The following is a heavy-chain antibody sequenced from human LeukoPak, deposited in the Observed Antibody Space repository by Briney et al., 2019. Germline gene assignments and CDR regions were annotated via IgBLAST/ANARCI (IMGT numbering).Heavy chain of an antibody. Sequence: PGGSLRLSCAASGFTFSTYTMNWVRQAPGKGLEWVSYISTSSNTIYDADSVKGRFTISRDNGKNSLYLQMNSLRDEDTAVYYCVRGGGWYSGRQTRFDSWGQGTLVTVSS. J-gene: IGHJ4*02. CDR2: ISTSSNTI. CDR1: GFTFSTYT. V-gene: IGHV3-48*02. D-gene: IGHD1-26*01. CDR3: VRGGGWYSGRQTRFDS.